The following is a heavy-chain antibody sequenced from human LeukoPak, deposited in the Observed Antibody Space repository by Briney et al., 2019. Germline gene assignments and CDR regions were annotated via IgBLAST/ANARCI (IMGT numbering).Heavy chain of an antibody. Sequence: PGGSLRLSCAASGFTFSSYSMNWVRQAPGKGLEWVSSISSSSSYIYYADSVKGRFTISRDNAKNSLYLQMNSLRAEDTAVYYCARSKTRDVDAFDIWGQGTMVTVSS. J-gene: IGHJ3*02. CDR2: ISSSSSYI. CDR3: ARSKTRDVDAFDI. V-gene: IGHV3-21*01. CDR1: GFTFSSYS.